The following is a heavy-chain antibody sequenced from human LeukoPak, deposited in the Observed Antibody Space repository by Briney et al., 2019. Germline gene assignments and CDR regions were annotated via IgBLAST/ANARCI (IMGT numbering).Heavy chain of an antibody. V-gene: IGHV3-30*02. D-gene: IGHD2-8*01. Sequence: PGGSLRLSCAASGFTFSTYGMHWVRQAPGKGLEWVAFLRYAGINKYYADAVKGRFTISRDNFKNTLYLQMNSLRAEDTAVYYCARGRTGYCTNGVCDEPYYYYYMDVWGKGTTVTVSS. CDR3: ARGRTGYCTNGVCDEPYYYYYMDV. CDR2: LRYAGINK. CDR1: GFTFSTYG. J-gene: IGHJ6*03.